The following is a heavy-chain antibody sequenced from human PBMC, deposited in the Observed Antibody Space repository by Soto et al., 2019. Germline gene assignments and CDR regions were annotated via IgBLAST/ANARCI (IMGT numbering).Heavy chain of an antibody. V-gene: IGHV1-69*02. Sequence: QVHLVQSGAEVKKPGSSVKVSCKASGGTFSSNTMSWVRQAPGQGLEWMGRIIPILGIANYAQKFQDRITITTDKATSRAYMELSSLRSEDTAVYYCATVGYMYTSFDYWGQGTLVIVSS. CDR2: IIPILGIA. CDR1: GGTFSSNT. CDR3: ATVGYMYTSFDY. D-gene: IGHD5-12*01. J-gene: IGHJ4*02.